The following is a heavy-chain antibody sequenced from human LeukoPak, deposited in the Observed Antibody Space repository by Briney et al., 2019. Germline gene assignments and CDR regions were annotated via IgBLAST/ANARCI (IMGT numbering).Heavy chain of an antibody. J-gene: IGHJ4*02. V-gene: IGHV3-23*01. D-gene: IGHD3-22*01. CDR3: AKEFIDSSGPTFDY. Sequence: GGSLRLSCAASGFTFSSYAMSWVRQAPGKGMEWVSDISGSGGGTYYAESVKGRFTISRDNNKNPLYLQMNSLRAEDTAVYYCAKEFIDSSGPTFDYWGQGTLVTVAS. CDR1: GFTFSSYA. CDR2: ISGSGGGT.